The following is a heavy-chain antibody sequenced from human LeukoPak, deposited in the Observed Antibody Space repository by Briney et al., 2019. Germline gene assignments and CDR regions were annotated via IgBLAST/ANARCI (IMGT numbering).Heavy chain of an antibody. Sequence: PGGSLRLSCAASEFTFSDYAMHWVRQAPGKGLEWVALISYDGSNKYYADSVKGRFTISRDNSKNTLYLQMNSLRAEDTALYYCAREWTYSSGWSAFGYWGQETLVTVSS. CDR1: EFTFSDYA. J-gene: IGHJ4*02. V-gene: IGHV3-30-3*01. D-gene: IGHD6-19*01. CDR2: ISYDGSNK. CDR3: AREWTYSSGWSAFGY.